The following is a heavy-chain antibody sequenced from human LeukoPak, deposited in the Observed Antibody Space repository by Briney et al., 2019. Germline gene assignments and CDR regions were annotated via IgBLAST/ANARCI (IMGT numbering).Heavy chain of an antibody. V-gene: IGHV3-33*06. CDR2: IWYDGSNK. CDR3: AKDGDRQFDLDV. D-gene: IGHD3-10*01. CDR1: GFTFSSYG. Sequence: GGSLRLSCAASGFTFSSYGMHWVRQAPGKGLEWVAVIWYDGSNKHYPDSVKGRFTISRDNSKDTVVLQMDSLRAEDTAVYYCAKDGDRQFDLDVWGQGTTVTVSS. J-gene: IGHJ6*02.